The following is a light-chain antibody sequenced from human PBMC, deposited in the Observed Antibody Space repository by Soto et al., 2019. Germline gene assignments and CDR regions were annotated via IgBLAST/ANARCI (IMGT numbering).Light chain of an antibody. J-gene: IGKJ4*01. CDR1: QSVSSSY. CDR3: QQYGSSPLT. CDR2: GAS. Sequence: IVMTQPPATLSVSPGERATLSCRASQSVSSSYLAWYQQKPGQAPRLLIYGASSRATGIPDRFSGSGSGTDFTLTISRLEPEDFAVYYCQQYGSSPLTLGGGTKVDIK. V-gene: IGKV3-20*01.